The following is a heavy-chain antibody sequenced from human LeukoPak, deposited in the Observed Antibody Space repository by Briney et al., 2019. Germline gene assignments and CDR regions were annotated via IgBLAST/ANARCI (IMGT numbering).Heavy chain of an antibody. V-gene: IGHV3-23*01. CDR3: AKIALSWVAGTIDY. Sequence: GGSLRLSCAASGFTISDYAMSWVRQAPGKGLDWVSGIHGSRGGTYYSHSVKGRFTVSRDNSKNTLYLQMNSLRAEDTAVYYCAKIALSWVAGTIDYWGQGTLVTVSS. CDR2: IHGSRGGT. CDR1: GFTISDYA. J-gene: IGHJ4*02. D-gene: IGHD6-19*01.